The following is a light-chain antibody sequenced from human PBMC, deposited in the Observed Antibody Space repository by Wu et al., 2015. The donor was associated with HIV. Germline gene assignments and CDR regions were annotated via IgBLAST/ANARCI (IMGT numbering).Light chain of an antibody. CDR1: HDINNY. V-gene: IGKV1-8*01. CDR3: QKYKQSPLGP. CDR2: GAS. Sequence: AIRMTQSPSSLSASTGDTVTITCRASHDINNYLAWYKQKPGQAPELLISGASTLEDGVPLRFSGSGSGTQFTLTISCLQSEDFATYYCQKYKQSPLGPFGQRDQGRKS. J-gene: IGKJ1*01.